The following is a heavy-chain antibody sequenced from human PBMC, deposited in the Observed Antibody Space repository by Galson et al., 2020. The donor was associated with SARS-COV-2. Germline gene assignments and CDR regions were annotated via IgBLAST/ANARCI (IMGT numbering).Heavy chain of an antibody. Sequence: GGSLRLSCAVSGFTFVSYPMHWARQAPGQGLEWVSRIDAYGVSSTYADPVKGRFTTSRDNAKNTLELQMNSLRAEDSAVYYCVRDMAGGDYWGQGTLVTVSS. J-gene: IGHJ4*02. D-gene: IGHD1-26*01. CDR3: VRDMAGGDY. V-gene: IGHV3-74*01. CDR1: GFTFVSYP. CDR2: IDAYGVSS.